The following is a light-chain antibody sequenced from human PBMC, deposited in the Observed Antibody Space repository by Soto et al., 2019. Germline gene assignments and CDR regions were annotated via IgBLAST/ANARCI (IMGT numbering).Light chain of an antibody. Sequence: IQLTQSPSSLSASVGDRVTITCRASQGISSYLAWYQQKPGKAPKLLIYAASTLQSGVPSRFSGSGSGTDFTLTSSSLQPEDFATYYCLQLNSYPLTFGGGTKVEIK. CDR2: AAS. V-gene: IGKV1-9*01. CDR3: LQLNSYPLT. CDR1: QGISSY. J-gene: IGKJ4*01.